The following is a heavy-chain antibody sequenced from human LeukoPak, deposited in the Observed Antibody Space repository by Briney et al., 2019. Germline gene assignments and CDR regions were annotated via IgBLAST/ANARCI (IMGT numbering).Heavy chain of an antibody. CDR1: GYTFTGYY. D-gene: IGHD5-24*01. V-gene: IGHV1-2*02. J-gene: IGHJ4*02. CDR3: ARSLKRWLSLYYFDY. Sequence: ASVKASCKASGYTFTGYYMHWVRQAPGQGLEWMGWINPNSGGTNYAQKFQGRVTMTRDTSISTAYMELSRLRSDDTAVYYCARSLKRWLSLYYFDYWGQGTLVTVSS. CDR2: INPNSGGT.